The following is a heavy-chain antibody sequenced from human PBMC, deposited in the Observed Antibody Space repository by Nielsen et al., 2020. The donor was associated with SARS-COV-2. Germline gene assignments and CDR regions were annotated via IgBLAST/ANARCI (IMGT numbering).Heavy chain of an antibody. CDR2: IYYSGST. V-gene: IGHV4-39*01. Sequence: SETLSLTCTVSGGSISSSSYYWGWIRQPPGKGLEWIGSIYYSGSTYYNPSLKSRVTISVDTSKNQFSLKLSSVTAADTAVYYCARGLRFLEWLRIDYWGQGTLVTVSS. D-gene: IGHD3-3*01. J-gene: IGHJ4*02. CDR3: ARGLRFLEWLRIDY. CDR1: GGSISSSSYY.